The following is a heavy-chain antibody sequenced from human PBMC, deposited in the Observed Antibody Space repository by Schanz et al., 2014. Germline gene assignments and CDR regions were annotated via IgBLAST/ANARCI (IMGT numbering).Heavy chain of an antibody. CDR1: GDTFDNFG. V-gene: IGHV1-69*04. CDR2: FMPFLGIT. D-gene: IGHD1-7*01. Sequence: QVQLVQSGAEVKKPGSSVTVSCTATGDTFDNFGISWVRQAPGQGPEWIGRFMPFLGITNLAQKFQDRVTMTADKATSTAYMELSGLRSEDTAMYYCARDRWNYEGGIFDIWGQGPMVTVSS. CDR3: ARDRWNYEGGIFDI. J-gene: IGHJ3*02.